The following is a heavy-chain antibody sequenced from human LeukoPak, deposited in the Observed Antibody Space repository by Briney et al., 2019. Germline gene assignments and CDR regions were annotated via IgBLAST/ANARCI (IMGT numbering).Heavy chain of an antibody. CDR3: ARAGEVFYYDNSGLIWFDP. D-gene: IGHD3-22*01. CDR1: GYAFTSYG. Sequence: GASVKVSCKASGYAFTSYGISWVRQGPGQGLEWMGWINPNSGGTNYAQKFQGRVTMTRDTSISTAYMELSRLRSGDTAVYYCARAGEVFYYDNSGLIWFDPWGQGTLVTVSS. J-gene: IGHJ5*02. V-gene: IGHV1-2*02. CDR2: INPNSGGT.